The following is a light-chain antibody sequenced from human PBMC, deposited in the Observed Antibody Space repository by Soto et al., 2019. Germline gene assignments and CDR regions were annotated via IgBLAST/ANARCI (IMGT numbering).Light chain of an antibody. V-gene: IGLV2-14*01. CDR3: TAYTSSSTWV. CDR1: SSDVGAYKY. CDR2: EVS. Sequence: QSALTQPASVSGSPGQSITISCTGTSSDVGAYKYVSWFQQHPGKAPKLMIYEVSNRPSGVSNRFSGSKSGNTASLTISGLQAEDEADYYCTAYTSSSTWVFGGVTKLTVL. J-gene: IGLJ3*02.